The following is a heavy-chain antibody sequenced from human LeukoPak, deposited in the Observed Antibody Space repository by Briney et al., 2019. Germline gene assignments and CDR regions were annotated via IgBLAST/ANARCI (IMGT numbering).Heavy chain of an antibody. J-gene: IGHJ4*02. CDR1: GGSISSYY. D-gene: IGHD2-15*01. CDR3: ARVYCSGGSCYSGFDY. Sequence: SETLSLACTVSGGSISSYYWSWIRQPPGKGLEWIGYIYYSGSTNYNPSLKSRVTISVDTSKNQSSLKLSSVTAADTAVYYCARVYCSGGSCYSGFDYWGRGTLVTVSS. CDR2: IYYSGST. V-gene: IGHV4-59*01.